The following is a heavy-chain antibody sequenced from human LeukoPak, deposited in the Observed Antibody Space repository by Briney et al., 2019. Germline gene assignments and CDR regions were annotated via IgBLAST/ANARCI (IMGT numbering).Heavy chain of an antibody. CDR3: AREILYNWFDP. D-gene: IGHD2-15*01. Sequence: ASVKVSCKASGGTFSSYAISWVRQAPGQGLEWMGIINPSSGGASYAQKFQGRVTMTRDMSTGTVYMELSSLRSEDTAVYYCAREILYNWFDPWGQGTLVTVSS. CDR1: GGTFSSYA. V-gene: IGHV1-46*01. CDR2: INPSSGGA. J-gene: IGHJ5*02.